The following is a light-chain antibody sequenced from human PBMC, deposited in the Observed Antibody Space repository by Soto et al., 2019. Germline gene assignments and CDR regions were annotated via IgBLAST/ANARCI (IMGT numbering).Light chain of an antibody. CDR1: QSIRSNY. J-gene: IGKJ1*01. CDR2: GAS. Sequence: ETVLTQSPGTLSLSPGERATLSCRADQSIRSNYLAWFQQKPGQAPRLLIYGASSRATGIPDRFSGSGSGTDFTLTISRLEPEDFAVYYCQQYAYSPRTFGQGTKVEIK. V-gene: IGKV3-20*01. CDR3: QQYAYSPRT.